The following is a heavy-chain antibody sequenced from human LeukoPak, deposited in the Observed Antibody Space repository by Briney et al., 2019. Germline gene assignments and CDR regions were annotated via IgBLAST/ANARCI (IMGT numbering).Heavy chain of an antibody. Sequence: ASVKVSCKASGYTFTTYYLHWVRQAPGQGLEWMGWISPNSGGTNYAQKFQGRVTMTRDTSISTAYVDLSRLASDDTAVYYCVRGDFDYWGQGTLVTVSS. V-gene: IGHV1-2*02. J-gene: IGHJ4*02. CDR1: GYTFTTYY. CDR2: ISPNSGGT. CDR3: VRGDFDY.